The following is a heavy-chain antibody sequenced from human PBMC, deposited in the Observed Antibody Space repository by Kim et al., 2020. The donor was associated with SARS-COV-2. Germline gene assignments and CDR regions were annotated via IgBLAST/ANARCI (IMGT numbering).Heavy chain of an antibody. CDR2: IRSKAYGGTT. Sequence: GGSLRLSCTASGFTFGDYAMSWFRQAPGKGLEWVGFIRSKAYGGTTEYAASVKGRFTISRDDSKSIAYLQMNSLKTEDTAVYYCTTFHYDFWSGYFGDYWGQGTLVPVSS. CDR3: TTFHYDFWSGYFGDY. D-gene: IGHD3-3*01. V-gene: IGHV3-49*03. J-gene: IGHJ4*02. CDR1: GFTFGDYA.